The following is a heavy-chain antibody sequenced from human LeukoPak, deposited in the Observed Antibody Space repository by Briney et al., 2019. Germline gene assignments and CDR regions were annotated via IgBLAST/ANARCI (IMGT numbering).Heavy chain of an antibody. V-gene: IGHV3-30-3*01. CDR1: GFTFSSYA. D-gene: IGHD1-7*01. CDR3: ARGYTITRTTGNPHN. CDR2: ISYDGSNK. Sequence: GGSLRLSCAASGFTFSSYAMHWLRQAPGKGLEWVAVISYDGSNKYYADSVKGRFTISRDNSKTTLYLQMNSLGAEDTAVYYCARGYTITRTTGNPHNWGQGTLVTVSS. J-gene: IGHJ4*02.